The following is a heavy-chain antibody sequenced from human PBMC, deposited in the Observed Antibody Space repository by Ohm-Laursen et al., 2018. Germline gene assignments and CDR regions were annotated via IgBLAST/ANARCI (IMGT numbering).Heavy chain of an antibody. D-gene: IGHD4-11*01. Sequence: SLRLSCSASGFTFDDYAMHWVRQAPGKGLEWVSGISWNSGSIGYADSVKGRFTISRDNAKNSLYLQMNSLRAEDTALYYCAKARTLGVTTQIDYWGQGTLVTVSS. CDR1: GFTFDDYA. CDR3: AKARTLGVTTQIDY. J-gene: IGHJ4*02. V-gene: IGHV3-9*01. CDR2: ISWNSGSI.